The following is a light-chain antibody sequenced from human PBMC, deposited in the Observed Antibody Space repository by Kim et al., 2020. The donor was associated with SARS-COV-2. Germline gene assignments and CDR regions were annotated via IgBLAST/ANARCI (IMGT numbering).Light chain of an antibody. CDR2: GTS. CDR3: QQYDEYPWT. CDR1: QSISHW. V-gene: IGKV1-5*03. J-gene: IGKJ1*01. Sequence: ASVGDRVTISCRASQSISHWLAWYKQTTGKAPKVIIYGTSDLESGVPSRFSGSGSGTQFTLTITSLQPDDFAIYYCQQYDEYPWTFGQGTKVEIK.